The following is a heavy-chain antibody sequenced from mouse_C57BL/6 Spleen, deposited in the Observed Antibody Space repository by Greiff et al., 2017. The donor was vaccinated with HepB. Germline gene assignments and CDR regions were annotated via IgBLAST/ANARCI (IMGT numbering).Heavy chain of an antibody. J-gene: IGHJ4*01. Sequence: QVQLKQSGAELMKPGASVKLSCKATGYTFTGYWIEWVKQRPGHGLEWIGEILPGSGSTNYNEKFKGKATFTADTSSNTAYMQLSSLTTEDSAIYYCARLPSYDGYSYYAMDYWGQGTSVTVSS. CDR2: ILPGSGST. CDR1: GYTFTGYW. V-gene: IGHV1-9*01. D-gene: IGHD2-3*01. CDR3: ARLPSYDGYSYYAMDY.